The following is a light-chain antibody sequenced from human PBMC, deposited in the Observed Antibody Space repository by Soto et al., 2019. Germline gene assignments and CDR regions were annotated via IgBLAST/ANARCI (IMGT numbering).Light chain of an antibody. V-gene: IGLV1-44*01. Sequence: QSVLTQPPSASGTPGQRVTISCSGSSSNIGSNTVNWYQQLPGTAPKLLIYNNNQRPSGVPDRFSGSKSGTSASLAISGLQSEDEADYYCAAWDDSLNGRLFGGGTQLTVL. CDR3: AAWDDSLNGRL. CDR2: NNN. J-gene: IGLJ7*01. CDR1: SSNIGSNT.